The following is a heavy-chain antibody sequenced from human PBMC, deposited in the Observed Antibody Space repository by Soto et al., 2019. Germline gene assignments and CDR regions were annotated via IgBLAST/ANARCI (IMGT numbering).Heavy chain of an antibody. CDR1: GFTFSDYA. D-gene: IGHD6-19*01. CDR3: AKGGRQWLVTSDFNY. J-gene: IGHJ4*02. Sequence: VQLVESGGGVVQPGRSLRLSCAASGFTFSDYAMHRVHQAPGKGLEWVAVVSHDGRNTHYADSVKGRFTISRDSSKNTVSLEMTSLRAEDTAVYYCAKGGRQWLVTSDFNYWGQGALVTVSS. CDR2: VSHDGRNT. V-gene: IGHV3-30*18.